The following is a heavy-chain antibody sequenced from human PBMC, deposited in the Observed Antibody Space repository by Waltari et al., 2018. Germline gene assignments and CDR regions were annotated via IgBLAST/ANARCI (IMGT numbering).Heavy chain of an antibody. CDR2: IWYDGSNK. V-gene: IGHV3-33*06. D-gene: IGHD2-15*01. J-gene: IGHJ4*02. CDR3: AKEPDLLLTQYYFDY. Sequence: QVQLVESGGGVVQPGRSLRLSCAASGFTFSSYGMHWVRQARGKGLEWVAVIWYDGSNKYYADSVKGRFTITRDNSKNTLYLQMNSLRAEDTAVYYCAKEPDLLLTQYYFDYWGQGTLVTVSS. CDR1: GFTFSSYG.